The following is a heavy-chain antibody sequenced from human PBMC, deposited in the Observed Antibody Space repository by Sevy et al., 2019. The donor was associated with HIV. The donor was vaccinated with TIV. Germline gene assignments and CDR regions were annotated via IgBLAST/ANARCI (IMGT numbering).Heavy chain of an antibody. V-gene: IGHV3-23*01. D-gene: IGHD3-10*01. J-gene: IGHJ4*02. Sequence: GGSLRLSCAASGFTFSSYAMSWFRQDPGEGLEWVSGVSISGDNTYYADSVKGRFTISRDNSKNTLYLQMDSLRAEDTAVYYCAKDLYASGIFGYWGQGTLVTVSS. CDR3: AKDLYASGIFGY. CDR2: VSISGDNT. CDR1: GFTFSSYA.